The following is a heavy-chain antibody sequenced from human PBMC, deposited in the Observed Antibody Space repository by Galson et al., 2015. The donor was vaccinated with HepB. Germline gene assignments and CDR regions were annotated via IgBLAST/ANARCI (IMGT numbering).Heavy chain of an antibody. Sequence: QSGAEVKKPGESLKISCQGSGLSFTGHWVAWVRQLPGKGLEWMGIIYPDKSQTEHIPSLQGQVTMSADKSVSTVYLQWGSLTASDTGTYYCARARDMATSGSYGLDVWGQGTSVTVSS. CDR3: ARARDMATSGSYGLDV. CDR2: IYPDKSQT. D-gene: IGHD2-15*01. CDR1: GLSFTGHW. V-gene: IGHV5-51*01. J-gene: IGHJ6*02.